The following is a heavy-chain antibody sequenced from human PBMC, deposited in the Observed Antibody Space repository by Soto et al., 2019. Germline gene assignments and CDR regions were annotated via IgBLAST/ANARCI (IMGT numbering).Heavy chain of an antibody. CDR3: ARRDNSGWYSLDY. CDR1: GFIFSNYP. CDR2: VSPSGSNT. D-gene: IGHD6-19*01. J-gene: IGHJ4*02. V-gene: IGHV3-23*01. Sequence: EVQLLESGGGLVQPGGSLRLSCAVSGFIFSNYPMSWVRQAPGKGLEWVSSVSPSGSNTYYADSVKGRFTMSRDNSENRLHLQMNSLRAADTAVYFCARRDNSGWYSLDYWGQGTPVTVSS.